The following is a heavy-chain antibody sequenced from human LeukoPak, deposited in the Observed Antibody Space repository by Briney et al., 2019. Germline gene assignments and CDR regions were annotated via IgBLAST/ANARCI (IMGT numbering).Heavy chain of an antibody. J-gene: IGHJ6*03. V-gene: IGHV3-23*01. CDR2: ISGSGGST. Sequence: GGSLRLSCAASGFTFSSYAMSWVRQAPGKGLEWVSAISGSGGSTYYADSVKGRFTISRDNAKNSLYLQMNSLRAEDTAVYYCARREMATIRNYYMDVWGKGTTVTVSS. CDR3: ARREMATIRNYYMDV. D-gene: IGHD5-24*01. CDR1: GFTFSSYA.